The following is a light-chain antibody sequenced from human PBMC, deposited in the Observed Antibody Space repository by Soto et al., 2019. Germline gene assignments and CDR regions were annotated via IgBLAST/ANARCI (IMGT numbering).Light chain of an antibody. J-gene: IGLJ2*01. CDR2: ENN. V-gene: IGLV6-57*04. Sequence: NFMLTQPHSVSESPGKTVTISCTRSSGSVASNHMQWYQQRPGSAPTTLIYENNQRPSGVPDRFSGSTSGNTASLTVSGVQTEDEADYYCSSYAGGNNLVFGGGTKLTVL. CDR1: SGSVASNH. CDR3: SSYAGGNNLV.